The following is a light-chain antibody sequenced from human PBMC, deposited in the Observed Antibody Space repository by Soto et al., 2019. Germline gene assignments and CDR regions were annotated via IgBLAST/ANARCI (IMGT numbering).Light chain of an antibody. V-gene: IGLV4-69*01. J-gene: IGLJ2*01. CDR2: VNSDGTH. Sequence: QAVLTQSPSASASLGASVKLTCTLSSGHSNYAIAWHQQQPEKGPRYLMKVNSDGTHSKGDGIPDRFSGSSSGAERYLIISSLQSEDEAAYYCQTWFTGVVVFGGGTKVTVL. CDR1: SGHSNYA. CDR3: QTWFTGVVV.